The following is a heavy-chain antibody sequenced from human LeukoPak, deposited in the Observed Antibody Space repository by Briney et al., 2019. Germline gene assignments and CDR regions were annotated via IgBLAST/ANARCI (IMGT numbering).Heavy chain of an antibody. CDR1: GFSISSGYY. J-gene: IGHJ4*02. Sequence: SETLSLTCAVSGFSISSGYYWGWIRQPPGKGLEWIASIYRNGNTFYNPSLQSRVTISVDTSRNQISLQLGSATAADTAVYYCARAYSRTPGDYYFDSWGQRTVVTVSS. V-gene: IGHV4-38-2*01. D-gene: IGHD4-11*01. CDR2: IYRNGNT. CDR3: ARAYSRTPGDYYFDS.